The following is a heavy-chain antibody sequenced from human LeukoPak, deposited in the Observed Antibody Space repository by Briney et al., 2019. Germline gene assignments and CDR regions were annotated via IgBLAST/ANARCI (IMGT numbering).Heavy chain of an antibody. Sequence: SETLSLTCTVSGGSISSSSYYWGWIRQPPGKGLEWIGNLYYSGSTYYNPSLKSRVTMSVDTSKNQFSLKLSSVTAADTAVYYCARGYCSSTSCYRDWFDPWGQGTLVTVSS. CDR2: LYYSGST. V-gene: IGHV4-39*07. D-gene: IGHD2-2*02. J-gene: IGHJ5*02. CDR3: ARGYCSSTSCYRDWFDP. CDR1: GGSISSSSYY.